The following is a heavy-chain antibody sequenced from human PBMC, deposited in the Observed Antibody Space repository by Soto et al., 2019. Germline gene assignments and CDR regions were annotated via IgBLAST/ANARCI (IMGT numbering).Heavy chain of an antibody. CDR2: TYYRSKWYN. J-gene: IGHJ6*03. CDR3: ARVARVRARLGCHYYYYYKDV. D-gene: IGHD7-27*01. CDR1: GDSVSSNSAA. V-gene: IGHV6-1*01. Sequence: PSQTLSLTCAISGDSVSSNSAAWNWIRQSPSRGLEWLGRTYYRSKWYNDYAVSVKSRITINPDTSKNQFSLQLNSVTPEDTAVYYCARVARVRARLGCHYYYYYKDVWGKGTTVTVSS.